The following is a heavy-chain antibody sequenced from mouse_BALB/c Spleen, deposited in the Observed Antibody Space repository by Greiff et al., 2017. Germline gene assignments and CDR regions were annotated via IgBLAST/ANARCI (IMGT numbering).Heavy chain of an antibody. CDR1: GFNIKDYY. CDR3: ARSTMAY. CDR2: IDPENGNT. J-gene: IGHJ3*01. D-gene: IGHD2-1*01. Sequence: VQLKESGAELVRPGALVKLSCKASGFNIKDYYMHWVKQRPEQGLEWIGWIDPENGNTIYDPKFQGKASITADTSSNTAYLQLSSLTSEDTAVYYCARSTMAYWGQGTLVTVSA. V-gene: IGHV14-1*02.